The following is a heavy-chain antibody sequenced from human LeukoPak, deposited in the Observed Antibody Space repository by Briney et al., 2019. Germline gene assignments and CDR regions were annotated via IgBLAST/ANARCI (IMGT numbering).Heavy chain of an antibody. J-gene: IGHJ4*02. D-gene: IGHD3-10*01. CDR1: GCTFTSHY. V-gene: IGHV1-46*03. CDR3: ARGGSTGIFDY. Sequence: ASVKVSCRAAGCTFTSHYMHWVRQAPGQGLEWMGTINPSGGSTSYAQKFQGRVTMTRDTSTSTVYMEVSSLTSEDTAVYYCARGGSTGIFDYWGQGALVTVSP. CDR2: INPSGGST.